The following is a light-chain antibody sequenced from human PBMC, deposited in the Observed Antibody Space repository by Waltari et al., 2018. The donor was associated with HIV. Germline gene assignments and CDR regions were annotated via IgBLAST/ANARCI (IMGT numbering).Light chain of an antibody. CDR3: QHYNIYPYT. CDR2: KAS. CDR1: QSISTW. Sequence: DIQMTQAPYTLSASVGDRVTITCRASQSISTWFAWYQQKPGEAPKLLISKASTLETGVPSRFSGSGSGTEFTLTISSLQPDDFATYFCQHYNIYPYTFGQGTKLEVK. V-gene: IGKV1-5*03. J-gene: IGKJ2*01.